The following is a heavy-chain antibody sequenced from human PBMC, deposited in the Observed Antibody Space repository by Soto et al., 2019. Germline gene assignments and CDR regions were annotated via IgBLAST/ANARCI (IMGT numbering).Heavy chain of an antibody. CDR3: ARVRPTWTLNAFDI. J-gene: IGHJ3*02. D-gene: IGHD3-3*01. V-gene: IGHV4-38-2*01. CDR1: GYSISSGYY. CDR2: IYHSGST. Sequence: SETLSLTCAVSGYSISSGYYWGWIRQPPGKGREWIGSIYHSGSTYYNPSLKSRVTISVDTSKNQFSLKLSSVTTADTAVYYCARVRPTWTLNAFDIWGQGTMVTVSS.